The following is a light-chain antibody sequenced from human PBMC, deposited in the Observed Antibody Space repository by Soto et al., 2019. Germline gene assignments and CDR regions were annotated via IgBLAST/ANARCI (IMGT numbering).Light chain of an antibody. V-gene: IGKV3-20*01. Sequence: EIGLTQSPGTLSLSPGERATLSCRASQSVSSTYLAWYQHKPGQATRLLIYGASSRATGIPHRFSGSGSGTGSKLTISRREPEDFAVYYCQYYGSCSLTVGHETNVEIK. CDR2: GAS. CDR1: QSVSSTY. J-gene: IGKJ1*01. CDR3: QYYGSCSLT.